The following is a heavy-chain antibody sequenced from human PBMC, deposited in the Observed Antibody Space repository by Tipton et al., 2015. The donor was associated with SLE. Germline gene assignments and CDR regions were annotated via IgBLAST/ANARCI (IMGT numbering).Heavy chain of an antibody. CDR3: ARDRITIFGVVLDL. CDR2: IIHSGST. V-gene: IGHV4-34*12. D-gene: IGHD3-3*01. Sequence: TLSLTCAVYGGSFSGYYWSWIRQPPGKGLGWIGEIIHSGSTNYNPSLKSRVTISVDTSKNQFSLKLSSVTAADTAVYYCARDRITIFGVVLDLWGRGTLVTVSS. CDR1: GGSFSGYY. J-gene: IGHJ2*01.